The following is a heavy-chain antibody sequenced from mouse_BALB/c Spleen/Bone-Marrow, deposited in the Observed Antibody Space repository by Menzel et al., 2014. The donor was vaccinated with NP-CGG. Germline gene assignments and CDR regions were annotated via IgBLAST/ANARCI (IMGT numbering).Heavy chain of an antibody. CDR3: ARGSYYEGAMDY. J-gene: IGHJ4*01. V-gene: IGHV2-9*02. D-gene: IGHD1-1*01. CDR2: IWAGGSK. CDR1: GFSLTSYG. Sequence: VMLVESGPGLVAPSQSLSITCTVSGFSLTSYGVHWVRQPPGKVLEWLGVIWAGGSKNYNSALMSRLSISKDNSKSQVFLKMNSLQTDDTAMYYCARGSYYEGAMDYWGQGTSVTVSS.